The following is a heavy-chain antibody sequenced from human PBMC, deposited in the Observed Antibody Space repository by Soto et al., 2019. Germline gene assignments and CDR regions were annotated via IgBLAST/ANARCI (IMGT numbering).Heavy chain of an antibody. V-gene: IGHV5-51*01. CDR2: IYPADSDI. CDR1: GYSFTAYW. Sequence: PGESLKISCQTSGYSFTAYWVAWVRQTPGRGLEWMGIIYPADSDIRYSPSFQGQVTISADRSISTVYLQWTSLKASDTAMYFCARQDGFGLYYFDYWGQGTPVTVYS. CDR3: ARQDGFGLYYFDY. J-gene: IGHJ4*02. D-gene: IGHD3-10*01.